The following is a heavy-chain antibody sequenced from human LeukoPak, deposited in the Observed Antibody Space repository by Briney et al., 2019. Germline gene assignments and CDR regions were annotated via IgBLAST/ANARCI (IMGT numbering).Heavy chain of an antibody. D-gene: IGHD2-2*01. CDR1: GGTFSSYA. J-gene: IGHJ6*03. Sequence: SVKDSCKASGGTFSSYAISWVRQAPGQGLEWMGGIIPIFGTANYAQKFQGRVTITTDESTSTAYMELSSLRSEDTAVYYCARGRDCSSTSCYDYYYMDVWGKGTTVTVSS. CDR2: IIPIFGTA. CDR3: ARGRDCSSTSCYDYYYMDV. V-gene: IGHV1-69*05.